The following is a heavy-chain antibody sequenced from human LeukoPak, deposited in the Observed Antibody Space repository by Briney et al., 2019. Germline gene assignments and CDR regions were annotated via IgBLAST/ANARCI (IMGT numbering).Heavy chain of an antibody. CDR3: AGSFQAAADTVFLDY. J-gene: IGHJ4*02. CDR2: IYYSGST. D-gene: IGHD6-13*01. CDR1: GGSISSSSYY. Sequence: SETLSLTCTVSGGSISSSSYYWGWIRQPPGKGLEYIGNIYYSGSTYFNPSLRSRVTISVDTSKNQFSLKLSSVTAADTAVYYCAGSFQAAADTVFLDYWGQGTLVTVSS. V-gene: IGHV4-39*01.